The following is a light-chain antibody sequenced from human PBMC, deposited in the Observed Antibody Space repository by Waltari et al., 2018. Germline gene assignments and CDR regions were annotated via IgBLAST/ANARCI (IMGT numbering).Light chain of an antibody. J-gene: IGKJ2*01. CDR2: GAS. Sequence: EIVLTQSPATLSVSPGERATLTCRASQSVSSNLAWYQHKPGQPPRLLIYGASTRATGIPARFNGSGSGTEFTLTISSLQSEDFAVYYCQQYNSWPPRYTFGQGTNLESK. CDR1: QSVSSN. V-gene: IGKV3-15*01. CDR3: QQYNSWPPRYT.